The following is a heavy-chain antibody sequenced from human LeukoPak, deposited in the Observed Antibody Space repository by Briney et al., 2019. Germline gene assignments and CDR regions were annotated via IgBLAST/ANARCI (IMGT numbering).Heavy chain of an antibody. CDR1: GYTFTSYD. D-gene: IGHD4-11*01. J-gene: IGHJ4*02. CDR2: MNPNSGNT. V-gene: IGHV1-8*01. CDR3: ARGLNSNYPKRFDY. Sequence: ASVKVSCKASGYTFTSYDINWVRQATGQGLEWMGWMNPNSGNTGYAQKFQGRVTMTRNTSISIAYMELSSLRSEDTAVYYCARGLNSNYPKRFDYWGQGTLVTVSS.